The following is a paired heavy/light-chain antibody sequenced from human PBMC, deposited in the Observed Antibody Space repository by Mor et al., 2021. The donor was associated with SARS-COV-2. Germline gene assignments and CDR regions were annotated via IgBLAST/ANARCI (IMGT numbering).Heavy chain of an antibody. D-gene: IGHD5-18*01. J-gene: IGHJ4*02. Sequence: EVQLLESGGGLVQPGGSLRLSCAASGFTFSNFAMSWVRQAPGKGLQWVSTVTVSGDTTYYADSVKGRFTVSRDNSRNTLFLQVKTLRADDTAVYYCAKDRGERGYSHGYYSAVDYWGQGTLVTVSS. V-gene: IGHV3-23*01. CDR3: AKDRGERGYSHGYYSAVDY. CDR2: VTVSGDTT. CDR1: GFTFSNFA.
Light chain of an antibody. CDR1: QSVSRY. CDR2: AAS. Sequence: DIQMTQSPSSLSASVGDRVTITCRASQSVSRYLNWYQQKPGKAPKLLIYAASALEVGVPSRFGGSGSGTDFTLTISSLQPEDFATYYCQQSYSSSWTFGQGTRVEIK. J-gene: IGKJ1*01. CDR3: QQSYSSSWT. V-gene: IGKV1-39*01.